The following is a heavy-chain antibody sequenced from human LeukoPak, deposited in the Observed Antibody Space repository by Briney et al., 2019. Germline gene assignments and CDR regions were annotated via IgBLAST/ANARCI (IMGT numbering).Heavy chain of an antibody. CDR1: GAPLSPYY. Sequence: PSETLSLTCTVSGAPLSPYYWSSIRQPPGGGLEWLGEINQSGSTNYNPSLKSRVTISVEKFKNQFSLKLTSVTAADTAMYYCATLGGLYYESHGYPDFDHWGQGTLVTVSS. CDR3: ATLGGLYYESHGYPDFDH. J-gene: IGHJ4*02. V-gene: IGHV4-34*01. CDR2: INQSGST. D-gene: IGHD3-22*01.